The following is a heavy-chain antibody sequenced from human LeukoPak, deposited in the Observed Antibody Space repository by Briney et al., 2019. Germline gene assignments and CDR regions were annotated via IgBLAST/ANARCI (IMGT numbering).Heavy chain of an antibody. V-gene: IGHV3-53*01. D-gene: IGHD4-17*01. CDR3: ARDIRVTTGYYMDV. Sequence: GGSLRLSCAASGFTFSDYYMSWVRQAPGKGLEWVSVIYSGGSTYYADSVKGRFTISRDNSKNALYLQMNSLRAEDTAVYYCARDIRVTTGYYMDVWGKGTTVTVSS. J-gene: IGHJ6*03. CDR2: IYSGGST. CDR1: GFTFSDYY.